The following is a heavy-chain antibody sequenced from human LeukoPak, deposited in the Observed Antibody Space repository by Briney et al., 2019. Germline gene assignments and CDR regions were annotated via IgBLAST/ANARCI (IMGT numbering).Heavy chain of an antibody. CDR3: ARVSLVLRFLEWIGDSNDY. CDR1: GYTFTSYG. Sequence: ASVKVSCKASGYTFTSYGISWVRQAPGQGLEWMGWISAYNGNTNYAQELQGRVTMTTDTSTSTAYMELRSLRSDDTAVYYCARVSLVLRFLEWIGDSNDYWGQGTLVTVSS. D-gene: IGHD3-3*01. J-gene: IGHJ4*02. V-gene: IGHV1-18*01. CDR2: ISAYNGNT.